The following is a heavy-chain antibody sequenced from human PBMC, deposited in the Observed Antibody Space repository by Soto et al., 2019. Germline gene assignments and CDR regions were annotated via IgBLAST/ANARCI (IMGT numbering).Heavy chain of an antibody. V-gene: IGHV1-69*01. CDR1: GGTFSSYA. CDR3: ATNNRASYLFDS. CDR2: IIPLFGTT. J-gene: IGHJ4*02. D-gene: IGHD3-16*02. Sequence: QVQLVQSGAEVKKPGSSVKVSCKAFGGTFSSYAISWVRQAPGQGLEWMGGIIPLFGTTNYAPKFQGRVAITADERGRTAYMDLSSRKSEDPAFYTCATNNRASYLFDSGGQGPLVPFSS.